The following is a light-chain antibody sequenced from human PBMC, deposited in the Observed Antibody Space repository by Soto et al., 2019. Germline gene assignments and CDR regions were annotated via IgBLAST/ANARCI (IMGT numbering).Light chain of an antibody. J-gene: IGKJ1*01. Sequence: ESVLTQSPGTLSLSPGERATLSCRASQSVSSNYLAWYQQKPGQAPRLLIYGASSRATGIPDRFSGSGSGTDFTLTISRLEPEDFAVYYCQQYGSSLPWTFGQGTKVDIK. CDR3: QQYGSSLPWT. CDR2: GAS. V-gene: IGKV3-20*01. CDR1: QSVSSNY.